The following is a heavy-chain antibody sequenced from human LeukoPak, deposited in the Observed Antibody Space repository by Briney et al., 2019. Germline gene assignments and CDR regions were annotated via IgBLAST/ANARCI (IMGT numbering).Heavy chain of an antibody. CDR3: ARHDMDDLLTSFDY. J-gene: IGHJ4*02. CDR2: FYFGGST. V-gene: IGHV4-39*01. Sequence: PSETLSLTCTVSGGPINRSDFFWGWVRQPPTKGLEWIGSFYFGGSTYYNPSLRSRALISGDTTKNQFSLRLSSVAAADTAAYYCARHDMDDLLTSFDYWGQGILVTVSS. CDR1: GGPINRSDFF. D-gene: IGHD3-9*01.